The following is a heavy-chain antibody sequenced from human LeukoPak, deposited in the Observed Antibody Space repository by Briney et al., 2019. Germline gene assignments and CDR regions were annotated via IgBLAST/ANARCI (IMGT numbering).Heavy chain of an antibody. V-gene: IGHV4-59*01. Sequence: SETLSLTCTVSGGSISSYYWSWIRQPPGKGLEWIGYIYYSGSTNYNPSLKSRVTISVDASKNQFSLKLSSVTAADTAVYYCAREVLELQAFDSWGQGALVTVSS. J-gene: IGHJ4*02. CDR1: GGSISSYY. D-gene: IGHD1-7*01. CDR3: AREVLELQAFDS. CDR2: IYYSGST.